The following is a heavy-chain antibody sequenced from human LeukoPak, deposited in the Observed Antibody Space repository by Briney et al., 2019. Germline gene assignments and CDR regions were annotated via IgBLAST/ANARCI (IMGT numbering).Heavy chain of an antibody. CDR2: IYYSGST. CDR1: GGSISSGGYY. CDR3: ARVGQLLRAGSRLFWFDP. J-gene: IGHJ5*02. V-gene: IGHV4-31*03. Sequence: SETLSLTCTVSGGSISSGGYYWSWGRQHPGKGLEWIGYIYYSGSTYYNPSLKRRVTISVDTSKNQFSLKLSSVTAADTAVYYCARVGQLLRAGSRLFWFDPWGQGTLVTVSS. D-gene: IGHD2-2*01.